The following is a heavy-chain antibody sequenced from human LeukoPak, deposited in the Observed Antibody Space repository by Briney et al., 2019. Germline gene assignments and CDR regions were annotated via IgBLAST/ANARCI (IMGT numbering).Heavy chain of an antibody. CDR2: INNYGTT. CDR1: RFTFSSYA. CDR3: ARVLPDHAPMDV. Sequence: NPGGSLRLSCAASRFTFSSYAMSWVRQTPGKGLEWIGEINNYGTTHINPSFQSRVSFSVDTSKNQFSLTLHSLTAADTGLYFCARVLPDHAPMDVWGKGTPVTVSS. V-gene: IGHV4-34*08. J-gene: IGHJ6*03. D-gene: IGHD2-2*01.